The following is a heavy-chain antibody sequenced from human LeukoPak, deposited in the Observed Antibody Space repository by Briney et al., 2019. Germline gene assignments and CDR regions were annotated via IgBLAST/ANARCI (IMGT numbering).Heavy chain of an antibody. D-gene: IGHD4-17*01. V-gene: IGHV4-34*01. J-gene: IGHJ4*02. CDR1: GGSFSGYY. CDR3: ARGGGDYHAGPYCFDY. CDR2: INHSGST. Sequence: SETLSLTCAVYGGSFSGYYWSWIRQPPGKGLEWIGEINHSGSTNYNPSLKSRVTISVDTSKNQFSLKLSSVTAADTAVYYCARGGGDYHAGPYCFDYWVQATLVTVSS.